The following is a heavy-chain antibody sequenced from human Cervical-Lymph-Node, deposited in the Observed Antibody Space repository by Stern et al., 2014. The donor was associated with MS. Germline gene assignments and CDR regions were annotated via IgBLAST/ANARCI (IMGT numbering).Heavy chain of an antibody. D-gene: IGHD1-26*01. CDR1: GSTFSSYG. Sequence: QVQLVQSGGGVVQPGRSLRLSCAASGSTFSSYGMHWVRQAPGKGLAWVAVISYDGSNQYYADSVKGRFTISRDNSKNTLYLQMNSLRAEDTAVYYCAKDLGGSYYHYYYGMDVWGQGTTVTVSS. J-gene: IGHJ6*02. CDR2: ISYDGSNQ. CDR3: AKDLGGSYYHYYYGMDV. V-gene: IGHV3-30*18.